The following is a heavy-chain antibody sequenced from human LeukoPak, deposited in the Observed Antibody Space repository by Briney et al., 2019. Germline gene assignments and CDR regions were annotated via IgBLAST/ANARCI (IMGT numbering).Heavy chain of an antibody. V-gene: IGHV1-69*13. Sequence: SVKVSCKASGGTFSSYAISWVRQAPGQGLEWMGGIIPIFGTANYAQRFQGRVTITADESTSTAYMELSSQRSEDTAVYYCARDPAPDTAFGYFDYWGQGTLVTVSS. J-gene: IGHJ4*02. CDR1: GGTFSSYA. D-gene: IGHD1-14*01. CDR2: IIPIFGTA. CDR3: ARDPAPDTAFGYFDY.